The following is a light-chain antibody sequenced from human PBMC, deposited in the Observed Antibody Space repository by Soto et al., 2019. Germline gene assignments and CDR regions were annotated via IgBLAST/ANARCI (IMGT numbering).Light chain of an antibody. CDR3: QQRSNWPPVT. J-gene: IGKJ4*01. V-gene: IGKV3-11*01. Sequence: PGESATLSCRASERVSTNLAWYQQTPGQAPRLLIYSASRRPTGIPARFSGSGSGTDFTLTISSLEPEDFVVYYCQQRSNWPPVTFGGGTKVDIK. CDR1: ERVSTN. CDR2: SAS.